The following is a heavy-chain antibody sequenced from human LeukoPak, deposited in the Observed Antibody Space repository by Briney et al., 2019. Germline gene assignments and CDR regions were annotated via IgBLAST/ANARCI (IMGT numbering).Heavy chain of an antibody. J-gene: IGHJ4*02. CDR3: ATYGKQLADREKNY. V-gene: IGHV1-24*01. D-gene: IGHD6-6*01. CDR1: GYTLTELS. Sequence: ASVKVSCKVSGYTLTELSMHWVRQAPGKGLEWMGGFDPEDGETIYAQKFQGRVTMTEDTSTDTAYMELGSLRSEDTAVYYCATYGKQLADREKNYWGQGTLVTVSS. CDR2: FDPEDGET.